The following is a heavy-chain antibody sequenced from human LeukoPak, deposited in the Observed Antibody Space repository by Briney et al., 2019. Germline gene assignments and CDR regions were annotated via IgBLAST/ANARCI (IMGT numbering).Heavy chain of an antibody. D-gene: IGHD5-18*01. CDR3: ARKSLRGYSYGPSDY. CDR1: GGTFSSYA. V-gene: IGHV1-69*13. CDR2: IIPIFGTA. J-gene: IGHJ4*02. Sequence: ASVKVSCKASGGTFSSYAISWVRQAPGQGLEWMGGIIPIFGTANYAQKFQGRVTITADESTSTAYMKLSSLRSEDTAVYYCARKSLRGYSYGPSDYWGQGTLVTVSS.